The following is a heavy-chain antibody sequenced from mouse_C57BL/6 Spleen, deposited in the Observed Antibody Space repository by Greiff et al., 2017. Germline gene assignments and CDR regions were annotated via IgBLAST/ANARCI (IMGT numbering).Heavy chain of an antibody. CDR3: ASGGDYDAFAY. Sequence: VKLMESGPGLVQPSQSLSITCTVSGFSLTSYGVHWVRQSPGKGLEWLGVIWSGGSTDYNAAFISRLGISKDNSKSQVFFKRNSLQADDTAICYCASGGDYDAFAYWGQGTLVTVSA. J-gene: IGHJ3*01. CDR1: GFSLTSYG. CDR2: IWSGGST. V-gene: IGHV2-2*01. D-gene: IGHD2-4*01.